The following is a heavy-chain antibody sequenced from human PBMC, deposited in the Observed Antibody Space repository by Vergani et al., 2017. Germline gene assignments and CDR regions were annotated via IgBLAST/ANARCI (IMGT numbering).Heavy chain of an antibody. Sequence: VQLLESGGGLVQPGGSLRLSCAASGFTFSSYGMHWVRQAPGKGLEWVAVISYDGSNKYYADSVKGRFTISRDNSKNTLYLQMNSLRAEDTAVYYCAKDWRGSGWYGGEYMDVWGKGTTVTVSS. CDR2: ISYDGSNK. CDR3: AKDWRGSGWYGGEYMDV. D-gene: IGHD6-19*01. CDR1: GFTFSSYG. J-gene: IGHJ6*03. V-gene: IGHV3-30*18.